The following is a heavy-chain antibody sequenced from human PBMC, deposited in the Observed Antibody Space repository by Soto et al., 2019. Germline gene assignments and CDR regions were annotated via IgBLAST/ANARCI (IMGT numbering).Heavy chain of an antibody. J-gene: IGHJ4*02. CDR2: IYYSGST. D-gene: IGHD4-17*01. CDR1: GGSISSYY. Sequence: SETLSLTCTVSGGSISSYYWGWIRQPPGKGLEWIGYIYYSGSTNYNPSLKSRVTISVDTSKNQFSLKLSSVTAADTAVYYCARVRGDYGDYWYDFDYWGQGTLVTVSS. CDR3: ARVRGDYGDYWYDFDY. V-gene: IGHV4-59*01.